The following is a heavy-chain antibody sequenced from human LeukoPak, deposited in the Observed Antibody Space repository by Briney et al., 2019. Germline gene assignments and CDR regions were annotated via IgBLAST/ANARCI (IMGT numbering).Heavy chain of an antibody. Sequence: GGSLRLSCVASGFTFSSYSMNWVRQAPGKWLEWVSYISSSSSTIYYADSVKGRFTISRDNAKNSLYLQMNSLRAEDTAVYYCARDSAATGTWWFDPWGQGALVTVSS. V-gene: IGHV3-48*01. CDR2: ISSSSSTI. CDR3: ARDSAATGTWWFDP. D-gene: IGHD6-13*01. CDR1: GFTFSSYS. J-gene: IGHJ5*02.